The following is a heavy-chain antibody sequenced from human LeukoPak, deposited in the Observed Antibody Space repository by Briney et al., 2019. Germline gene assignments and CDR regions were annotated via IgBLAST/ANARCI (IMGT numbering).Heavy chain of an antibody. D-gene: IGHD6-13*01. Sequence: ASVKVSCKASGYTFTGYYMHWVRQAPGQGLEWMGWINPNSGGTNYAQKFQGRVTMTRDTSISTAYMELSRLRSDDTAVYYCARARVWERGIAAAGTVYYFDYWGQGTLVTVSS. V-gene: IGHV1-2*02. CDR1: GYTFTGYY. CDR2: INPNSGGT. J-gene: IGHJ4*02. CDR3: ARARVWERGIAAAGTVYYFDY.